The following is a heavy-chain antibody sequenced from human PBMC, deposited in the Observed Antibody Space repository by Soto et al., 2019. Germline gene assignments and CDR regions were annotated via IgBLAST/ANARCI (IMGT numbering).Heavy chain of an antibody. D-gene: IGHD1-26*01. Sequence: GGSLRLSCAASGFTFSSYSMSWVRQAPGKVLEWVSIIYSGGSTYYADSVKGRFTISRDNSKNTLYLQMNSLRAEDTAVYYCARESIVGATNTFDYWGQGTLVTVSS. CDR1: GFTFSSYS. J-gene: IGHJ4*02. CDR3: ARESIVGATNTFDY. CDR2: IYSGGST. V-gene: IGHV3-66*01.